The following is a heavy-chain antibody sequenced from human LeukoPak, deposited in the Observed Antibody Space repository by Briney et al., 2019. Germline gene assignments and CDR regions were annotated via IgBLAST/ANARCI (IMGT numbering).Heavy chain of an antibody. J-gene: IGHJ4*02. CDR1: GYTFTGYY. V-gene: IGHV1-2*02. CDR3: ARVSSGWYLSGLVNFDY. CDR2: INPNSGGT. D-gene: IGHD6-19*01. Sequence: VSCKASGYTFTGYYMHWVRQAPGQGLEWMGWINPNSGGTNYAQKFQGRVTMTRDTPISTAYMELSRLRSDDTAVYYCARVSSGWYLSGLVNFDYWGQGTLVTVSS.